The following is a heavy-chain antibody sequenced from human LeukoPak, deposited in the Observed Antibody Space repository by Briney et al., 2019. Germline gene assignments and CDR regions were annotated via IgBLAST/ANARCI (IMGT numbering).Heavy chain of an antibody. CDR3: ARYAGDYYGSGSYRAFDI. Sequence: PGGSLRLSCAPSGFTFSSYSMNWVRQAPGKGLEWVSYISSSSSTIYYADSVKGRFTISRDNAKNSLYLQMNSLRAEDTAVYYCARYAGDYYGSGSYRAFDIWGQGTMVTVSS. V-gene: IGHV3-48*04. CDR1: GFTFSSYS. CDR2: ISSSSSTI. D-gene: IGHD3-10*01. J-gene: IGHJ3*02.